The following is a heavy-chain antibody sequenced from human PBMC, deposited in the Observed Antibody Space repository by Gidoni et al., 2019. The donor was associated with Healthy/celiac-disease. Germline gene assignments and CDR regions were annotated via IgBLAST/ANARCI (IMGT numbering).Heavy chain of an antibody. CDR2: IKNKTYGGTT. Sequence: EVQLVESGGGLVKPGGSLRLSCAASGFTFRNAWMGWFRQAPGKGLAWFGRIKNKTYGGTTDYAAPVKGRFIISRDDSQNTLYLQMNSLKTEDTAVYYCTTGVTMVRAALRDYGVQGTLVTVSS. CDR3: TTGVTMVRAALRDY. D-gene: IGHD3-10*01. J-gene: IGHJ4*02. V-gene: IGHV3-15*01. CDR1: GFTFRNAW.